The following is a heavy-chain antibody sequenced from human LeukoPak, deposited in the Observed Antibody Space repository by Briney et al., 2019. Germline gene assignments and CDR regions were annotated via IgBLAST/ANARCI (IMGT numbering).Heavy chain of an antibody. CDR1: AFAFSSYS. CDR3: ARIVGPTTWNNWFDP. J-gene: IGHJ5*02. D-gene: IGHD1-26*01. V-gene: IGHV3-21*01. Sequence: PGGSLRLSSAASAFAFSSYSMNWVRQAPGKGLEWVSSISSSSSSIYYADSVKGRFTISRDNAKNSLYLQMNSLRAEDTAVYYCARIVGPTTWNNWFDPWGQGTLVTVSS. CDR2: ISSSSSSI.